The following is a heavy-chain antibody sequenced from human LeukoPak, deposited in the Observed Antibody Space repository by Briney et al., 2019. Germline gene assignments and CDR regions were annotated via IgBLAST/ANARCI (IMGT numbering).Heavy chain of an antibody. Sequence: GGSLRLSCAASGFTFSSYWMSWVRQAPGKGLEWVANIKQDGSEKYYVDSVKGRFTISRDNAKNSLYLQMNSLRAEDTAVYYCARYPRGEAMVRVTTGDDDAFDIWGQGTMVTVSS. J-gene: IGHJ3*02. CDR1: GFTFSSYW. CDR3: ARYPRGEAMVRVTTGDDDAFDI. CDR2: IKQDGSEK. V-gene: IGHV3-7*01. D-gene: IGHD5-18*01.